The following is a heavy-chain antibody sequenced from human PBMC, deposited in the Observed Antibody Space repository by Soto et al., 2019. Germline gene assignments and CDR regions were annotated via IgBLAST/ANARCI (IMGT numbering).Heavy chain of an antibody. CDR1: GFTFSSYA. Sequence: EVQLFESGGGLVQPGGSLTLSCAASGFTFSSYAMSWVRQAPGKGLEWVSAISANGADTFYADSVKGRFIISRDNSKNALSLQVNRLRAEDTAVFFCVSCRGTYCSNGVCYPSYLDYGDEGPLVTVSS. V-gene: IGHV3-23*01. CDR2: ISANGADT. CDR3: VSCRGTYCSNGVCYPSYLDY. D-gene: IGHD2-8*01. J-gene: IGHJ4*02.